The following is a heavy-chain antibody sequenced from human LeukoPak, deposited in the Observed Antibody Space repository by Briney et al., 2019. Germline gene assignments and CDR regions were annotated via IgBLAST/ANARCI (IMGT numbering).Heavy chain of an antibody. CDR3: ATGHGDHGRWFDP. D-gene: IGHD4-17*01. CDR2: IYYSGST. V-gene: IGHV4-31*03. J-gene: IGHJ5*02. Sequence: SQTLSLTCTVSGGSISSGGYYWSWIRQHPGKGLEWIGYIYYSGSTYYNPSLKSRVTISVDTSKNQFSLRLSSVTAADTAVYYCATGHGDHGRWFDPWGQGTLVTVSS. CDR1: GGSISSGGYY.